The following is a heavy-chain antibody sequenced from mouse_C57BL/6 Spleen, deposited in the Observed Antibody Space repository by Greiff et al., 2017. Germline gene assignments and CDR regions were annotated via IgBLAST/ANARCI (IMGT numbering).Heavy chain of an antibody. Sequence: QVQLKQSGPELVKPGASVKISCKASGYAFSSSWMNWVKQRPGKGLEWIGRIYPGDGDTNYNGKFKGKATLTADKSSSTAYMQLSSLTSEDSAVYVCARSYYYGSTWFAYWGQGTLVTVSA. CDR3: ARSYYYGSTWFAY. CDR1: GYAFSSSW. V-gene: IGHV1-82*01. J-gene: IGHJ3*01. CDR2: IYPGDGDT. D-gene: IGHD1-1*01.